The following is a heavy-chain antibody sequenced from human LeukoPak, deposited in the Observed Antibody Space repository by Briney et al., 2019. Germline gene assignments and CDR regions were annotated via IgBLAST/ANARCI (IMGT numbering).Heavy chain of an antibody. Sequence: GGSLRLSCAASGFTFSSYWMPWVRQAPGKGLLWVSHINSDGSSTTYADSVKGRFTISRDNAKNTLYLQMNSLRAEDTAVYYCAIAAAGYYFDSWGQGTLVTVSS. J-gene: IGHJ4*02. CDR1: GFTFSSYW. CDR3: AIAAAGYYFDS. D-gene: IGHD6-13*01. CDR2: INSDGSST. V-gene: IGHV3-74*01.